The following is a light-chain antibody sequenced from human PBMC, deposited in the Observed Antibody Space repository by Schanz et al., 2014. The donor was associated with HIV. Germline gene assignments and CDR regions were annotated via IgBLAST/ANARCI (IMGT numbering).Light chain of an antibody. CDR2: GAS. CDR3: LQRSSWPIT. Sequence: EIVMTQSPATLSVSPGERATLSCRASQSVCSNLASHHQKPGQAPRLLIYGASTRATGIPARFSGSGSGTEFTLTISSLQSEDFAVYYCLQRSSWPITFGPGTRLEIK. J-gene: IGKJ5*01. V-gene: IGKV3-15*01. CDR1: QSVCSN.